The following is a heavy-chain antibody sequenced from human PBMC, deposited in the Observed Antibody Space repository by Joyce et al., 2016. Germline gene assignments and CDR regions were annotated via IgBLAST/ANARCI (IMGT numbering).Heavy chain of an antibody. CDR2: IIPVFVTT. J-gene: IGHJ3*01. CDR1: GGSFGAQS. V-gene: IGHV1-69*14. Sequence: QVHLVQSGAGVKMPGSSVKVFCTASGGSFGAQSFNWVRQTPGQGLEGMGGIIPVFVTTDYAKKFQGTVSSTADTGTSTVFMEVRSLTSDDTAMYYCASGVAGYCSSSTCPRPLDVWGQGTMVIVS. D-gene: IGHD2-2*01. CDR3: ASGVAGYCSSSTCPRPLDV.